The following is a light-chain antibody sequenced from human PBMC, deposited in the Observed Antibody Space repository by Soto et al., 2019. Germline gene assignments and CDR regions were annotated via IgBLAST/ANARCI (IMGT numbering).Light chain of an antibody. J-gene: IGKJ1*01. V-gene: IGKV3-20*01. Sequence: EIVLTQSPGTLSLSPGERATPSSRASQSVSSSYLAWYQQKPGQAPRLLIYGASSRATGIPDRFSGSGSGTDFTLTISRLEPEDFAVYYCQQYGSSPGTFGQGTKVDIK. CDR3: QQYGSSPGT. CDR2: GAS. CDR1: QSVSSSY.